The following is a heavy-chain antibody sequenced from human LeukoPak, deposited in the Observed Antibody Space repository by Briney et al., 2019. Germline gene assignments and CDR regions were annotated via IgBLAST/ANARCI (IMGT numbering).Heavy chain of an antibody. Sequence: SETLSLTCTVSGGSISSGGYYWSWIRQPPGKGLEWIGYIYHSGSTYYNPSLKSRVTISVDRSKNQFSLKLSSVTAADTAEYYCARDLGSGWYSGFGYWGQGTLVTVSS. CDR1: GGSISSGGYY. V-gene: IGHV4-30-2*01. J-gene: IGHJ4*02. CDR3: ARDLGSGWYSGFGY. D-gene: IGHD6-19*01. CDR2: IYHSGST.